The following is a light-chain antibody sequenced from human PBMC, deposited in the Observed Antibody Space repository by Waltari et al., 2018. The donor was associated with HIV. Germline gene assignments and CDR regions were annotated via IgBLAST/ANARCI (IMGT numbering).Light chain of an antibody. J-gene: IGKJ1*01. Sequence: VLTQSPGPLSLSPGERATLSCRASQSVSGSLFVWYQQKPGQSPRLLIYGASSRATGIPDRFSGSGSGTDFTLTISRLEPEDVAVYYCQHYGNALWTFGPGTKVEIK. CDR1: QSVSGSL. V-gene: IGKV3-20*01. CDR2: GAS. CDR3: QHYGNALWT.